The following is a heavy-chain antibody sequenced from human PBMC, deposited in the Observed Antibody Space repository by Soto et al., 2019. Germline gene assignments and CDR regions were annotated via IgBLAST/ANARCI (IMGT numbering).Heavy chain of an antibody. CDR1: GDSISSHY. Sequence: QVQLQESGPGLVKPSETLSLTCTVSGDSISSHYWSWIRQPPGKGLEWIGYIYYSGDTNYNPSLKSRVTISIDTSKNQFSLKLTSVNAADTAVYYCARGNNWFDPWGQGTLVTVSS. J-gene: IGHJ5*02. D-gene: IGHD6-13*01. CDR3: ARGNNWFDP. V-gene: IGHV4-59*11. CDR2: IYYSGDT.